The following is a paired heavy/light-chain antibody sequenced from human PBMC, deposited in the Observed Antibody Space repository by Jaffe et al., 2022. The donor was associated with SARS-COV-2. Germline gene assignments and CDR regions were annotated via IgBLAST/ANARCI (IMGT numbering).Heavy chain of an antibody. CDR3: VTAEQLFV. J-gene: IGHJ4*02. V-gene: IGHV3-15*01. Sequence: EVQVVESGGGLVKPGGSLRLSCAASGLTFSNAWMSWVRQAPGKGLEWVGRIRSKTDGGTADYAAPVKGRFSISRDDSESTLYLQMNSLKTEDTAVYYCVTAEQLFVWGQGTLVTVSS. D-gene: IGHD6-6*01. CDR1: GLTFSNAW. CDR2: IRSKTDGGTA.
Light chain of an antibody. CDR1: TGAVTSGFF. J-gene: IGLJ3*02. CDR3: LLHFGGVWV. Sequence: QTVVTQEPSLTVSPGGTVTLTCASSTGAVTSGFFPAWFQQKPGQAPRALIYGTSNKHSWTPARFSGSLLGGKATLTLSGVQPEDEADYYCLLHFGGVWVFGGGTRLTVL. CDR2: GTS. V-gene: IGLV7-43*01.